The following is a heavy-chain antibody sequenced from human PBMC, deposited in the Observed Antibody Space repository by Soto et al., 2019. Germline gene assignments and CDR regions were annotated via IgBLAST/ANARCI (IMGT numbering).Heavy chain of an antibody. J-gene: IGHJ6*02. CDR3: ARARYFGVDV. V-gene: IGHV4-39*01. Sequence: SQTLSLTCSVSGGCIKDVTHYWALIRQPPGKGLEWIATTYYSGSTHYNSSLKSRATISVDTSQNQFSLELTSVTAADTAVYHCARARYFGVDVWGQGTTVTVSS. CDR2: TYYSGST. CDR1: GGCIKDVTHY. D-gene: IGHD3-9*01.